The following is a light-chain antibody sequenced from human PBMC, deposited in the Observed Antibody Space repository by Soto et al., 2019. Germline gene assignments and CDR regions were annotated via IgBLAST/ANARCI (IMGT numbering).Light chain of an antibody. Sequence: SYELTQPPSVSVSPGQTASITCSGDKLGDKYACWYQQKPGQSPVLVIYQDSKRPSGIPERFSGSNSGNTATLTISGTQAMDEADYYCQAWDSSTHVVFRGGTKVTVL. CDR3: QAWDSSTHVV. V-gene: IGLV3-1*01. CDR2: QDS. J-gene: IGLJ2*01. CDR1: KLGDKY.